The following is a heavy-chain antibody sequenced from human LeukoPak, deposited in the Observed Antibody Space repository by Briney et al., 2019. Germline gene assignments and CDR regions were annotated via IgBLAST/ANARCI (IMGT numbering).Heavy chain of an antibody. J-gene: IGHJ6*02. V-gene: IGHV3-30-3*01. CDR3: ARGRGVTALRKTVYYGMDV. Sequence: GGSLRLSCAASGFTFSSYAMHWVRPAPGKGLEWVAVISYDESNKYYADSVKGRFTISRDNLKNTLYLQMNSLRADDTAVYYCARGRGVTALRKTVYYGMDVWGQGTTVIVSS. CDR2: ISYDESNK. D-gene: IGHD2-21*02. CDR1: GFTFSSYA.